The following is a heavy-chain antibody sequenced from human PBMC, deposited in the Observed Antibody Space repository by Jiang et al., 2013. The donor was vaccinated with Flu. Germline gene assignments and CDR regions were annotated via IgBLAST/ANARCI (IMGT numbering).Heavy chain of an antibody. D-gene: IGHD2-2*01. J-gene: IGHJ5*02. CDR3: ARVVTTRVPAAIGVNWFDP. V-gene: IGHV4-39*07. CDR2: IYYSGST. CDR1: GGSISSSSYY. Sequence: GLVKPSETLSLTCTVSGGSISSSSYYWGWIRQPPGKGLEWIGSIYYSGSTNYNPSLKSRVTISVDTSKNQFSLKLSSVTAADTAVYYCARVVTTRVPAAIGVNWFDPWGQGTLVTVSS.